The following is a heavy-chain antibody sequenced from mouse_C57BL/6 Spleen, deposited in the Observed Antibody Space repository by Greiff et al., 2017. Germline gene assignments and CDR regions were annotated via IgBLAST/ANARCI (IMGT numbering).Heavy chain of an antibody. Sequence: VQLQESDAELVKPGASVKISCKVSGYTFTDHTIHWMKQRPEQGLEWIGYIYPRDGSTKYNEKFKGKATLTADKSSSTAYMQLNSLTSEDSAVYFCARYLFYDYGGNYAMGYWGQGTSVTVSS. CDR2: IYPRDGST. V-gene: IGHV1-78*01. CDR3: ARYLFYDYGGNYAMGY. D-gene: IGHD2-4*01. CDR1: GYTFTDHT. J-gene: IGHJ4*01.